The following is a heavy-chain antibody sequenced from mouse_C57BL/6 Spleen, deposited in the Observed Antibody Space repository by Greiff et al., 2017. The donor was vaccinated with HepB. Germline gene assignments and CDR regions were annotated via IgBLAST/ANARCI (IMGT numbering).Heavy chain of an antibody. CDR2: INPSNGGT. V-gene: IGHV1-53*01. J-gene: IGHJ4*01. Sequence: VQLQQSGTELVKPGASVKLSCKASGYTFTSYWMHWVKQRPGQGLEWIGNINPSNGGTNYNEKFKSKATLTVDKSSSTAYMQLSSLTSEDSAVYYGARLYGSFYAMDYWGQGTSVTVSS. CDR1: GYTFTSYW. D-gene: IGHD1-1*01. CDR3: ARLYGSFYAMDY.